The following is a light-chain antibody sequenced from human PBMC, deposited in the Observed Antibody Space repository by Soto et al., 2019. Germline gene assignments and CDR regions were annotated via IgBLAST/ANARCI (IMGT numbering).Light chain of an antibody. CDR3: QQYGSSGT. J-gene: IGKJ1*01. Sequence: ETVLTQSPASLSLSPGARATLPCRASQNIGGYLAWYQQKPGQAPRLLIYGASSRATGIPDRFSGSGSGTDFTLTISRLEPEDFAVYYCQQYGSSGTFGQGTKVDIK. V-gene: IGKV3-20*01. CDR1: QNIGGY. CDR2: GAS.